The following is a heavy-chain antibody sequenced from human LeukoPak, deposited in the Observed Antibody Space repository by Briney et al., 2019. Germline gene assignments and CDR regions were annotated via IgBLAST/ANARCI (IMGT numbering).Heavy chain of an antibody. Sequence: SQTLSLTCALSGDSFSSNSAAWNWIRQSPSRGLEWLVRTYYRSKWYNDYAVSVKSRITINPDTSKNQFSLQLNFVTPEDTAVYYCARDYGSGSNRVFDIWGQGTMVTVSS. D-gene: IGHD3-10*01. V-gene: IGHV6-1*01. CDR2: TYYRSKWYN. CDR3: ARDYGSGSNRVFDI. J-gene: IGHJ3*02. CDR1: GDSFSSNSAA.